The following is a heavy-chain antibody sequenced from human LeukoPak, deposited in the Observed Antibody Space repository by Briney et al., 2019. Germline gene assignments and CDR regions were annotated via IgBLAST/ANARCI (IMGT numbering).Heavy chain of an antibody. V-gene: IGHV3-48*04. Sequence: LRLTRDPTKSTCRSNGLSWVGHAPWKKLEWVSYISSTASSIYYADSVKGRFTISRDNAKNSLYLQMNSLRAEDTAVYYCARDVTYHGGDWFDPWGQGTLVTVSS. CDR3: ARDVTYHGGDWFDP. J-gene: IGHJ5*02. D-gene: IGHD4-23*01. CDR2: ISSTASSI. CDR1: KSTCRSNG.